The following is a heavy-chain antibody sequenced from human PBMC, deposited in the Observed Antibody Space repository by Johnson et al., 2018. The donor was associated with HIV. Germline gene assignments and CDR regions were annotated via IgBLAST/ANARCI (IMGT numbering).Heavy chain of an antibody. CDR3: AKDLRIFDWFNAYDAFDI. Sequence: VQLVESGGGLVQPGGSLRLSCAASGFTFSSYAMSWVRQAPGKGLEWVSAISGSGGSTYYADSVKGRFTISRDNSKNTLYLQMNSLRADDTAVYYCAKDLRIFDWFNAYDAFDIWGQGTMVTVSS. CDR2: ISGSGGST. CDR1: GFTFSSYA. J-gene: IGHJ3*02. D-gene: IGHD3-9*01. V-gene: IGHV3-23*04.